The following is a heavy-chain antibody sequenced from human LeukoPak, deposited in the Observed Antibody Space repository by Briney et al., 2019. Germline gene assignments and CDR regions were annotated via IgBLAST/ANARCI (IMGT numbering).Heavy chain of an antibody. V-gene: IGHV3-30*04. D-gene: IGHD3-22*01. CDR1: GFTFTGHS. CDR3: AKAYYDSSALAFDI. CDR2: AADDEKTI. Sequence: GGSLRLSCVASGFTFTGHSMHWVRQAPGKGLEWVAVAADDEKTIFYADSVKGRFTISRDNSKNTLYLQMNSLRAEDTAVYYCAKAYYDSSALAFDIWGQGTMVTVSS. J-gene: IGHJ3*02.